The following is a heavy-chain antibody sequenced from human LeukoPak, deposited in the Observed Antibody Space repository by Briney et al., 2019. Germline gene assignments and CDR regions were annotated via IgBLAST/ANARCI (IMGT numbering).Heavy chain of an antibody. V-gene: IGHV1-24*01. CDR1: GYTLTELS. Sequence: ASVKVSCMVSGYTLTELSMHRVRQAPGKGLEWMGGFDPEDGETIYAQKFQGRVTMTEDTSTDTAYMELSSLRSEDTAVYYCATVTGAYYYYGMDVWGQGTTVTVSS. CDR3: ATVTGAYYYYGMDV. CDR2: FDPEDGET. D-gene: IGHD3-10*01. J-gene: IGHJ6*02.